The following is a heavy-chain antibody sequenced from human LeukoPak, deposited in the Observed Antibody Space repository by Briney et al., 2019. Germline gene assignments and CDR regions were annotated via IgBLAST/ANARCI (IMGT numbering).Heavy chain of an antibody. Sequence: GGSLRLSCAASRFTFSSYSMNWVRQAPGKGLEWVSSISSSSRYIYYADSVKGRFTISRDNAKNSLYLQMNSLRAEDTAVYYCARDKAPGHYDSSGSLVYWGQGTLVTVSS. D-gene: IGHD3-22*01. J-gene: IGHJ4*02. V-gene: IGHV3-21*01. CDR3: ARDKAPGHYDSSGSLVY. CDR1: RFTFSSYS. CDR2: ISSSSRYI.